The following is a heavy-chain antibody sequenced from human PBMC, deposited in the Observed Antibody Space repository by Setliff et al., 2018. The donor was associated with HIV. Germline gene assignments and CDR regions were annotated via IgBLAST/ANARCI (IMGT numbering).Heavy chain of an antibody. D-gene: IGHD3-16*01. CDR1: GYSISTAYY. CDR2: VHHSGST. V-gene: IGHV4-38-2*01. J-gene: IGHJ5*02. Sequence: SETLSLTCAVSGYSISTAYYWAWIRQPPGKGLEWIGGVHHSGSTHYNPSLRSRVTISPQTSKNQFSLELTSVTAADTAVYYCARHDFGEGSCFDPWGQGSLVTVSS. CDR3: ARHDFGEGSCFDP.